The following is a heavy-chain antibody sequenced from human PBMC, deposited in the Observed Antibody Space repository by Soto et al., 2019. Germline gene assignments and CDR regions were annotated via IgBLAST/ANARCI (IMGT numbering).Heavy chain of an antibody. J-gene: IGHJ5*02. CDR3: AREADYYDSNHWFDP. D-gene: IGHD3-22*01. Sequence: SETLSLTCTVSGGSISSYYWSWIRQPAGKGLEWIGRVYTSGSTSYNPSLKSRVTMSVDTPKNQFSLKLSSVTAADTAVYYCAREADYYDSNHWFDPWGQGTLVTVSS. V-gene: IGHV4-4*07. CDR2: VYTSGST. CDR1: GGSISSYY.